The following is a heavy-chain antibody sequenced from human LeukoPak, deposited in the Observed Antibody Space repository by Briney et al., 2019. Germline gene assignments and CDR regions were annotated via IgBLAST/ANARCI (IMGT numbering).Heavy chain of an antibody. D-gene: IGHD5-12*01. CDR3: ARASSGPPSYYFDY. J-gene: IGHJ4*02. CDR2: IYYSGST. Sequence: PSQTLSLTCTVSGGSISSGGYYWSWIRQHPGKGLGWIGYIYYSGSTYYNPSLKSRVTISVDTSKNQFSLKLSSVTAADTAVYYCARASSGPPSYYFDYWGQGTLVTVSS. CDR1: GGSISSGGYY. V-gene: IGHV4-31*03.